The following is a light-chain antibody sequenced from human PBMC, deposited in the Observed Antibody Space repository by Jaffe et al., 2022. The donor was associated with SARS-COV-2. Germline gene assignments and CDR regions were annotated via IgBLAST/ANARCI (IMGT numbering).Light chain of an antibody. CDR3: QQYDNIVPYT. J-gene: IGKJ2*01. Sequence: DIQMTQSPPSLSASIGDRVTITCQASQDITNHLNWYQQKPGKAPKLLIYDASNLETGVPSRFSGSGSGTHFTFIISSLQPEDIATYYCQQYDNIVPYTFGQGTKLDIK. V-gene: IGKV1-33*01. CDR2: DAS. CDR1: QDITNH.